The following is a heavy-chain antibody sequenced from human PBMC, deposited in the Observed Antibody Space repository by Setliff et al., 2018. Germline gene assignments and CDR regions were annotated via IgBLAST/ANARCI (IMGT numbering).Heavy chain of an antibody. CDR1: GFTFGDYW. D-gene: IGHD6-19*01. CDR3: ARGPVAGSS. J-gene: IGHJ4*02. Sequence: GGSLRLSCAASGFTFGDYWMYWVRQAPGKGLVWVSRLNSDGSSANYADSVKGRFTISRDNAKNTLYLHMNSLRAEDTAVYYCARGPVAGSSWGQGTLVTVSS. V-gene: IGHV3-74*01. CDR2: LNSDGSSA.